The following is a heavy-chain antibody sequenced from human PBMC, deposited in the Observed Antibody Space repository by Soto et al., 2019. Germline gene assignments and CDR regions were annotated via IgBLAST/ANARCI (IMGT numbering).Heavy chain of an antibody. V-gene: IGHV4-34*01. CDR1: RGPFSGYH. Sequence: SETLSLTCAVYRGPFSGYHWSWIRQSPGKGLEWIGEINRSGSTNYNPPLKSRVTISVDTSKNQFSLKLSSVIAADTAVYYCARWPQLEPRFDYWGQRTLVTSPQ. D-gene: IGHD1-1*01. J-gene: IGHJ4*02. CDR3: ARWPQLEPRFDY. CDR2: INRSGST.